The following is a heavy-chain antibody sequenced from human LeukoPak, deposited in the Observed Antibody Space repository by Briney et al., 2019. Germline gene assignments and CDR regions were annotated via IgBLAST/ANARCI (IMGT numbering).Heavy chain of an antibody. J-gene: IGHJ4*02. CDR2: IYYSGST. D-gene: IGHD1-26*01. V-gene: IGHV4-59*12. Sequence: PSETLSLTCTVSGGSISSYYWSWIRQPPGKGLEWIGYIYYSGSTFYNPSLKSRFTISVDTSKNQFSLKLTSVTAADTAFYYCARGELVFDNWGQGTLVTVSS. CDR1: GGSISSYY. CDR3: ARGELVFDN.